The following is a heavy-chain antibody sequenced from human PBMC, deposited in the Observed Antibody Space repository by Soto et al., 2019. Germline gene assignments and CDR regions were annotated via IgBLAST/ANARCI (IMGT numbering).Heavy chain of an antibody. D-gene: IGHD2-2*01. V-gene: IGHV4-4*02. CDR3: ASLPATSDFDY. Sequence: QVQLQESGPGLVKPSGTLSLTCAVSGGSISSSNWWRWVRQPPGKGLEWIGEIYHSGSTNYNASLKSRATISVDRSKNQFSLKLSSVTAADTAVYYFASLPATSDFDYWGQGSLVTVSS. CDR2: IYHSGST. J-gene: IGHJ4*02. CDR1: GGSISSSNW.